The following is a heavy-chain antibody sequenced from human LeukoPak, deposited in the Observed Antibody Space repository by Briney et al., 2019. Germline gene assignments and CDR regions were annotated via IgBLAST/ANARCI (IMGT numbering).Heavy chain of an antibody. CDR2: IYYSGST. D-gene: IGHD3-22*01. Sequence: PSETLSLTCTVSGGSISSGGYYWSWIRQHPGKGLEWIGYIYYSGSTYDNPSLKSRVTISVDTSKNQFSLKLSSVTAADTAVYYCARVIRFDSSGYYFKMGYYYGMDVWGQGTTVTVSS. V-gene: IGHV4-31*03. J-gene: IGHJ6*02. CDR1: GGSISSGGYY. CDR3: ARVIRFDSSGYYFKMGYYYGMDV.